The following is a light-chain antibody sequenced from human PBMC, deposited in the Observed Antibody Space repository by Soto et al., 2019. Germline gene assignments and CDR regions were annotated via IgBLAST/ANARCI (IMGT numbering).Light chain of an antibody. Sequence: DSRLNEAPSLLSASLGDRFTITCRASQGISSYLAWYQQKPGKAPKLLIYAASTLQSGVPSRFSGSGSGTEFTLTISRLQPEDFATYSCQQLNSYHTFGQGTRLEIK. CDR1: QGISSY. V-gene: IGKV1-9*01. CDR3: QQLNSYHT. CDR2: AAS. J-gene: IGKJ5*01.